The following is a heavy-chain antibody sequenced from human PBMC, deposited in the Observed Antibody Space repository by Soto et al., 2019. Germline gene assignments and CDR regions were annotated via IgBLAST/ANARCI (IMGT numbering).Heavy chain of an antibody. CDR2: IYWDDDK. J-gene: IGHJ4*02. CDR3: AHGSCFGADCYPNPYFDF. V-gene: IGHV2-5*02. Sequence: QITLKESGPTLVKPTQTLTLTCTFSGFSLSTTEEGVGWIRQPPGKAPEWLALIYWDDDKRYSPSLKTRLTITKDTSKNQVFLTVNNVDPVDTATYYCAHGSCFGADCYPNPYFDFWGQGILVTVSS. CDR1: GFSLSTTEEG. D-gene: IGHD2-21*02.